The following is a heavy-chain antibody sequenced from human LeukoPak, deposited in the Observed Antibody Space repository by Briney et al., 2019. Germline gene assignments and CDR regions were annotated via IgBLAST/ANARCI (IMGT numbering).Heavy chain of an antibody. CDR3: AKNYGSGNYYLDD. Sequence: GGSLRLSCAASGFTFSSYAMSWVRQAPGKGLKWVSAISSSGGSTYYADSVKGRFTISRDNSKNTLHLQTNSLRAEDTAVYYCAKNYGSGNYYLDDWGQGTLVTVSP. J-gene: IGHJ4*02. CDR2: ISSSGGST. V-gene: IGHV3-23*01. D-gene: IGHD3-10*01. CDR1: GFTFSSYA.